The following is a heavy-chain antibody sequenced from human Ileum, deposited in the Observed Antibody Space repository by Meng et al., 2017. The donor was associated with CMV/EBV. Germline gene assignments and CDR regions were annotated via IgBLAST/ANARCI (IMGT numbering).Heavy chain of an antibody. CDR1: GGSISSYY. Sequence: GQLQRAGPVVGQPPGTLSLPCTVSGGSISSYYWSWTRQPAGKGLEWIGRIYTSGSTNYNPSLKSRVTMSVDTSKNQFSLKLSSVTAADTAVYYCARALSSSGWSRENWFDPWGQGTLVTVSS. D-gene: IGHD6-19*01. CDR3: ARALSSSGWSRENWFDP. V-gene: IGHV4-4*07. CDR2: IYTSGST. J-gene: IGHJ5*02.